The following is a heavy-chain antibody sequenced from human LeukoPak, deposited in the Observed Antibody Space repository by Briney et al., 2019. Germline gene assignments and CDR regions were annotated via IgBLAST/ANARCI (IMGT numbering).Heavy chain of an antibody. V-gene: IGHV3-30*02. CDR1: GFTFSSYG. J-gene: IGHJ3*02. Sequence: GGSLRLSCAASGFTFSSYGMHWVRQAPGKGLEWVAFIRYDGSNKYYADSVKGRFTISRDNSKNTLYLQTNSLRAEDTAVYYCAKDGYSSGWYQALTAFDIWGQGTMVTVSS. CDR3: AKDGYSSGWYQALTAFDI. D-gene: IGHD6-19*01. CDR2: IRYDGSNK.